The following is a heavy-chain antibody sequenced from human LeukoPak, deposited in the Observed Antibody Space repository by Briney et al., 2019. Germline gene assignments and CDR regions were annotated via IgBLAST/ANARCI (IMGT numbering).Heavy chain of an antibody. J-gene: IGHJ6*02. V-gene: IGHV4-4*07. D-gene: IGHD6-19*01. CDR2: IYTSGST. CDR1: GGSISSYY. CDR3: AREGEVAVAATRYYYYYGMDV. Sequence: PSETLSLTCTVSGGSISSYYWSWIRQPAGKGLEWIGRIYTSGSTNYNPSHKSRVTMSVDTSKNQFSLKLSSVTAADTAVYYCAREGEVAVAATRYYYYYGMDVWGQGTTVTVSS.